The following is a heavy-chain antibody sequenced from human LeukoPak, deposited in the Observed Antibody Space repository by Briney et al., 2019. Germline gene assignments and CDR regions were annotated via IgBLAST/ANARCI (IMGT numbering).Heavy chain of an antibody. J-gene: IGHJ5*02. V-gene: IGHV1-18*01. CDR1: GGTFSSYA. CDR2: IIAYNGDT. D-gene: IGHD3-10*01. CDR3: ARDGNRAPRSVCFGELLWENWFAP. Sequence: ASVKVSCKASGGTFSSYAFTWVRQAPGQGLEWMGRIIAYNGDTNYAQKLQGRVTMTTDTSTSTAYMELRSLRSDDTSVYYCARDGNRAPRSVCFGELLWENWFAPGGQGTLVTVSS.